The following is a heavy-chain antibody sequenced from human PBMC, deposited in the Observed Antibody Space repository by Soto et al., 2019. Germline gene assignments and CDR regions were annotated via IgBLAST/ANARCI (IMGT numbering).Heavy chain of an antibody. CDR2: VYYGENT. CDR1: GHSISSSTYY. Sequence: SETLSLTCTVSGHSISSSTYYWGWLRQPPGRGLEWIGSVYYGENTYYNPSLKSRVTISVDTSKNLFSLNLSSVTAADTAMYYCARPQFSGTYHDPFKIWGPGTMVTV. J-gene: IGHJ3*02. D-gene: IGHD1-26*01. CDR3: ARPQFSGTYHDPFKI. V-gene: IGHV4-39*02.